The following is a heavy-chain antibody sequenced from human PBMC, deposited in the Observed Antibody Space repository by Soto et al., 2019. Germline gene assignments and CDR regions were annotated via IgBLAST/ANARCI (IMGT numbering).Heavy chain of an antibody. CDR2: MKQRGSEI. J-gene: IGHJ4*02. CDR1: GFIFSNSW. V-gene: IGHV3-7*01. Sequence: EVQLVESGGGLVQPGGSLRLSCAASGFIFSNSWMIWARQAPGRGLEWVALMKQRGSEIYYMDSVKGRFTISRDDATNSLYLQMNSLGAEDTAVYYCARERGSTWGQGILVTVSS. CDR3: ARERGST. D-gene: IGHD6-13*01.